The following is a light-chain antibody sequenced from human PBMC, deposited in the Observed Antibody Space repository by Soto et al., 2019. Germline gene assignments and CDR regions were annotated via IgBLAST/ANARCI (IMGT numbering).Light chain of an antibody. Sequence: DIQMTQSPTSLSASVGDRVTITCRASQGIRNFVAWYQQKPGKAPKLLIYAASTLQSGVPSRFSGSGSGTDFTLTINSLQAEDVATYSCQKYSSVLVFGPGTKVEIK. CDR2: AAS. V-gene: IGKV1-27*01. CDR3: QKYSSVLV. J-gene: IGKJ3*01. CDR1: QGIRNF.